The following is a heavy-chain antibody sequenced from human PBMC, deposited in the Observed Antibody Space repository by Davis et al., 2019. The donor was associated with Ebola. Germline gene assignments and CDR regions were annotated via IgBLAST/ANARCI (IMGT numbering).Heavy chain of an antibody. V-gene: IGHV4-30-2*01. CDR2: IYHSGST. D-gene: IGHD1-26*01. CDR3: ARTVGHDAFDI. Sequence: SETLSLTCAVPGGSISSGGYSWSWIRQPPGKGLEWIGYIYHSGSTYYNPSLKSRVTISVDRSKNQFSLKLSSVTAADTAVYYCARTVGHDAFDIWGQGTMVTVSS. J-gene: IGHJ3*02. CDR1: GGSISSGGYS.